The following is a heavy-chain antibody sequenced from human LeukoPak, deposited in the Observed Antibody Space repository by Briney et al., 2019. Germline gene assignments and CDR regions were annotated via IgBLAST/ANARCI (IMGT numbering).Heavy chain of an antibody. V-gene: IGHV1-2*02. D-gene: IGHD6-6*01. CDR2: INPNSGGI. CDR3: ARDCSSSLIAFDI. J-gene: IGHJ3*02. Sequence: ASVKVSCKASGYTFTGYYMHWVRQAPGQGLEWLGWINPNSGGINYAQKFQGRVTMTRDTSISTAYMELSRLRSDDTAVYYCARDCSSSLIAFDIWGQGTMVTVSS. CDR1: GYTFTGYY.